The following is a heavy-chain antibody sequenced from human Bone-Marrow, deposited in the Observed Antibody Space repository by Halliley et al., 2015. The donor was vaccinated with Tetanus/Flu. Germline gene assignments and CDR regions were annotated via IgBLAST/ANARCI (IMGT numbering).Heavy chain of an antibody. J-gene: IGHJ4*02. V-gene: IGHV3-23*01. CDR3: PKDRHSSSSATSFDY. Sequence: SLRLSCAASGFTFSSYAMSWVRQAPGKGLEWVSAISASGGGTYYADSVKGRFTISRDNSKNALYLQMNSLRAEDTAVYYCPKDRHSSSSATSFDYWGQGTLVTVSS. CDR2: ISASGGGT. CDR1: GFTFSSYA. D-gene: IGHD6-6*01.